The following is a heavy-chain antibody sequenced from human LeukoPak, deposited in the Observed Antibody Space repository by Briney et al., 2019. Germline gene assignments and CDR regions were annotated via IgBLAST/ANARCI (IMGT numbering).Heavy chain of an antibody. CDR1: GYTFTSYD. J-gene: IGHJ3*02. CDR3: ASLTYYYDSSGYYYDGAFDI. Sequence: ASVKVSCKASGYTFTSYDINWVRQATGKGLAWMGWKNHNSGNTGYAREFQGRITMTRNTSISSAYMELSSLRSEDTAFYYCASLTYYYDSSGYYYDGAFDIWGQGAMVTVSS. V-gene: IGHV1-8*01. CDR2: KNHNSGNT. D-gene: IGHD3-22*01.